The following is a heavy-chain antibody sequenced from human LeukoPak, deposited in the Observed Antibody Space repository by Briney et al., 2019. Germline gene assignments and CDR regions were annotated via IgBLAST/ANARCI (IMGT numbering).Heavy chain of an antibody. Sequence: SQTLSLTCTVSGGSISSRLHYWSWIRQHPGKGLECIGYIYYTGSTNYNPSLKSRLTISVDTSKNQFSLKLSSVTAADTAVYYCARAERGFFYDSSGDSSLPTLFDFWGQGTLVTVSS. CDR3: ARAERGFFYDSSGDSSLPTLFDF. D-gene: IGHD3-22*01. CDR1: GGSISSRLHY. CDR2: IYYTGST. V-gene: IGHV4-31*03. J-gene: IGHJ4*02.